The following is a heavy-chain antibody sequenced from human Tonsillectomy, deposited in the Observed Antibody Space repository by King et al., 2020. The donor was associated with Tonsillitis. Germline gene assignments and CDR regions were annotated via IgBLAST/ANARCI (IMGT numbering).Heavy chain of an antibody. Sequence: VQLQESGPGLVKPSQTLSLTCTVSGGSISSGSYYWSWIRQPAGKGLEWIGRIYTSGSTNYNPSLKSRVTISVDTSKNQFSLKLSSVTAADTAVYYCARDGVVRGVIITGDAFDIWGQGTMVTVSS. CDR3: ARDGVVRGVIITGDAFDI. CDR1: GGSISSGSYY. J-gene: IGHJ3*02. D-gene: IGHD3-10*01. CDR2: IYTSGST. V-gene: IGHV4-61*02.